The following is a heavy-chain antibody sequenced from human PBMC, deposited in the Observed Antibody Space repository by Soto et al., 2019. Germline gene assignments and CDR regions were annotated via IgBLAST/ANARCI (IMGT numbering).Heavy chain of an antibody. CDR2: IYYSGST. CDR1: GGSISSGGYY. D-gene: IGHD3-22*01. V-gene: IGHV4-31*03. J-gene: IGHJ4*02. Sequence: TLSLTCTVSGGSISSGGYYWSWLRPHPGRGLEWIGYIYYSGSTYYNPSLTSRVTITVDTSKNQFSLKLSSVTAADAAVDYCARVPYDDSRGAPEGYFDYWGQGTLVTVSS. CDR3: ARVPYDDSRGAPEGYFDY.